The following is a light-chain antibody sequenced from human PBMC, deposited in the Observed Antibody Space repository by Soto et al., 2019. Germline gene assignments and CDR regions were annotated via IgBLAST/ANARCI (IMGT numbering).Light chain of an antibody. V-gene: IGKV3-20*01. Sequence: EGVLTQSPGTLSLSPGDIATLSCRASQTVTNNYLAWYQQRPGLAPRLLIYGASSRATGIPDRFSGSGSGTVFTLTSRLEPEDFAVYYCQQYGGSPLTFGGGTKVDIK. J-gene: IGKJ4*01. CDR1: QTVTNNY. CDR3: QQYGGSPLT. CDR2: GAS.